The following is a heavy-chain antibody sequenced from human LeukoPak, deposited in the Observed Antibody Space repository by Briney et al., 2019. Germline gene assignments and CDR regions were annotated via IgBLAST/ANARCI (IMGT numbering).Heavy chain of an antibody. Sequence: ASVKVSCKASGYTFTSYYMHWVRQAPGQGLEWMGIINPSGGSTSYAQKFQGRVTMTRDTSTSTVYMELSSLRSEDTAMYYCARSGGSFDDAFDIWGQGTMVTVSS. CDR1: GYTFTSYY. CDR2: INPSGGST. V-gene: IGHV1-46*01. CDR3: ARSGGSFDDAFDI. J-gene: IGHJ3*02. D-gene: IGHD1-26*01.